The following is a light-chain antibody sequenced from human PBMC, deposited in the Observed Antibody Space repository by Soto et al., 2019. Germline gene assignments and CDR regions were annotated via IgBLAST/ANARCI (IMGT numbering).Light chain of an antibody. CDR1: QAMSTY. V-gene: IGKV1-9*01. J-gene: IGKJ4*01. CDR3: QQLNGYQLA. Sequence: DIQLTQSPSFLSSFVGDTVTITCRASQAMSTYLAWYQQKPGKVPNLLIRSASTLQSGVPTRFSGGGSGTEFTLTISSLQPDDSGIYYCQQLNGYQLAFGGGTNVEIK. CDR2: SAS.